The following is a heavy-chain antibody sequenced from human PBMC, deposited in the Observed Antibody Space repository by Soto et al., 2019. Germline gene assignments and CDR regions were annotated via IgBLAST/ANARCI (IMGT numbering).Heavy chain of an antibody. V-gene: IGHV1-69*13. CDR3: ARARGGEDVLTGIYWFDP. Sequence: ASVKVSCKASGYTFSSNVITWVRQAPGQGLDWMGLFIPLFGTANYAQKFQGRVTITVDESTSTAYMELSSLRSEDTAVYYCARARGGEDVLTGIYWFDPWGQGTLVTVSS. J-gene: IGHJ5*02. CDR1: GYTFSSNV. CDR2: FIPLFGTA. D-gene: IGHD3-9*01.